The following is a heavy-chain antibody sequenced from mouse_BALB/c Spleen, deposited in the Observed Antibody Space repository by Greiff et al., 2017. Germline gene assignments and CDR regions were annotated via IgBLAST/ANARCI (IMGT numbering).Heavy chain of an antibody. CDR2: ISSGSSTI. J-gene: IGHJ3*01. V-gene: IGHV5-17*02. CDR3: ARSEHYGSSWFAY. Sequence: EVKLVESGGGLVQPGGSRKLSCAASGFTFSSFGMHWVRQAPEKGLEWVAYISSGSSTIYYADTVKGRFTISRDNPKNTLFLQMTSLRSEDTAMYYCARSEHYGSSWFAYWGQGTLVTVSA. D-gene: IGHD1-1*01. CDR1: GFTFSSFG.